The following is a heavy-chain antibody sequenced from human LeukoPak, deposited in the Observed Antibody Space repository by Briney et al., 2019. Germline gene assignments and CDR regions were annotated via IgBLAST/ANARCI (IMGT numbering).Heavy chain of an antibody. J-gene: IGHJ6*02. Sequence: SETLSLTCTVSGGSISSYYWSWIRQPPGKGLEWIGYIYYSGSTNYNPSLKSRVTISVDTSKNQFSLKLSSVTAADTAVYYCARRSGRNYYGMDVWGQGTTVIVSS. D-gene: IGHD2-15*01. CDR1: GGSISSYY. CDR2: IYYSGST. V-gene: IGHV4-59*08. CDR3: ARRSGRNYYGMDV.